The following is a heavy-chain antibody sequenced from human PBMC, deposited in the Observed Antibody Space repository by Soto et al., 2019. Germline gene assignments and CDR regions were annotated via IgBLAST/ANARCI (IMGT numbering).Heavy chain of an antibody. CDR2: ISYDGSNK. V-gene: IGHV3-30*03. J-gene: IGHJ3*02. Sequence: PGGSLRLSCAASGFTFSSYGMHWVRQAPGKGLEWVAVISYDGSNKYYADSVKGRFTISRDNSKNTLYLQMNSLRAEDTAVYYCARDHSFFVVAATAGFGAFDIWGQGTMVTVSS. CDR3: ARDHSFFVVAATAGFGAFDI. D-gene: IGHD2-15*01. CDR1: GFTFSSYG.